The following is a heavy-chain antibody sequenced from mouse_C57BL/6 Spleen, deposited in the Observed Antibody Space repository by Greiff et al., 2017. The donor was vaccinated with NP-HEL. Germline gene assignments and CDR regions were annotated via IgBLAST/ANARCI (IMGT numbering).Heavy chain of an antibody. CDR3: GGGGVKDYGGFDY. CDR1: GYTFTGYW. V-gene: IGHV1-9*01. D-gene: IGHD1-1*01. CDR2: ILPGSGST. Sequence: QVQLQQSGAELMKPGASVKLSCKATGYTFTGYWIEWVKQRPGHGLEWIGEILPGSGSTNYNEKFKGKATFTADTSSNTANMQLSSRTTEDAAIYYCGGGGVKDYGGFDYWGQGTTLTVSS. J-gene: IGHJ2*01.